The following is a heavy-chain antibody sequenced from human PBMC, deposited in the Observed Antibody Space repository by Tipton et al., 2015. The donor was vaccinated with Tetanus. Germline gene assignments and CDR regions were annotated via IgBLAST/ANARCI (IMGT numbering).Heavy chain of an antibody. CDR3: ARDRGDYIYYGMDA. J-gene: IGHJ6*02. CDR2: IDPNSGGT. V-gene: IGHV1-2*02. Sequence: QLVQSGAEVKKPGASLKVSCKASGYTFTGYYLYWVRQAPGQGLEWMGWIDPNSGGTAYAQKFQGRVTMTRDTSISTVDMELSRLRSDDTAVYYCARDRGDYIYYGMDAWGPGTTVTVSS. CDR1: GYTFTGYY. D-gene: IGHD3-22*01.